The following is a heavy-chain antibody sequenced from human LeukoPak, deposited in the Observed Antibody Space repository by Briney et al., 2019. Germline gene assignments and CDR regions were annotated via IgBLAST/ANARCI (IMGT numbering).Heavy chain of an antibody. CDR3: ARGQYCSTTTCYSARRYFDF. J-gene: IGHJ4*02. Sequence: TSETLSLTCAVSGGAFSNYFWTWIRQPPGKGLEWIAEINDSGGTNSNSSLRSRVAISLDTSKNQFSLRLTSVTAADTAVYYCARGQYCSTTTCYSARRYFDFWGQGTLVTVSS. CDR2: INDSGGT. CDR1: GGAFSNYF. V-gene: IGHV4-34*01. D-gene: IGHD2-2*01.